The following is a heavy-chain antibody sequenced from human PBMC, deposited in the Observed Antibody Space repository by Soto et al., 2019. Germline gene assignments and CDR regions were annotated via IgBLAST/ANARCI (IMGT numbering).Heavy chain of an antibody. V-gene: IGHV3-49*03. CDR1: GFTFGDYA. D-gene: IGHD3-3*01. CDR3: TRGGVLRFFSLNNWFDP. Sequence: GGSLRLSCTASGFTFGDYAMSWFRQAPGKXLEWVGFIRSKAYGGTTECAASVKGRFTISRDDSKSIAYLQMNSLKTEDTAVYYCTRGGVLRFFSLNNWFDPWGQGTLVTVSS. J-gene: IGHJ5*02. CDR2: IRSKAYGGTT.